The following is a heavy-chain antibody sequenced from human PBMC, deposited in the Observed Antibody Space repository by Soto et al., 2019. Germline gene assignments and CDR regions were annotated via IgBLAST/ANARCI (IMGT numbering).Heavy chain of an antibody. CDR1: GYTFTNYY. Sequence: GASVKVSCKASGYTFTNYYIHWVRQAPGQGLEWMGIINPSGGGTSYAQKFQGRVSMTRDTSATTVYMELSSLGSEDTAVYYCAKYYVGPQELYAYATRSSCSWIFGYWGKG. D-gene: IGHD3-16*01. V-gene: IGHV1-46*01. J-gene: IGHJ4*02. CDR3: AKYYVGPQELYAYATRSSCSWIFGY. CDR2: INPSGGGT.